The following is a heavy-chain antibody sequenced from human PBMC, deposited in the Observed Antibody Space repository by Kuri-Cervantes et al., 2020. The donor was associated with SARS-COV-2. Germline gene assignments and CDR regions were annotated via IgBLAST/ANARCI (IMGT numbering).Heavy chain of an antibody. V-gene: IGHV5-10-1*01. J-gene: IGHJ4*02. Sequence: GESLKISCKGSGYSFTSYWISWVRQMPGKGLEWMGRSDPSDSYTNYSPSFQGHVTISADKSISTAYLQWISLKATDTAMYYCARLPVGATPYYDYWGQGTLVTVSS. CDR2: SDPSDSYT. CDR3: ARLPVGATPYYDY. CDR1: GYSFTSYW. D-gene: IGHD1-26*01.